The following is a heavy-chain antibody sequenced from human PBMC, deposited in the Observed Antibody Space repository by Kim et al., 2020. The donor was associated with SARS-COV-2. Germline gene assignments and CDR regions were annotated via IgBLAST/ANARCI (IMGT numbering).Heavy chain of an antibody. D-gene: IGHD1-26*01. CDR3: VRFSGRSTFYY. V-gene: IGHV3-48*03. Sequence: GGSLRLSCVASGFIFSYDAMTWVRQAPGKGLEWISYINDDGDTTYYADFVKGRFTISRDNARNSVYLQMSSLRAEDTAVYYCVRFSGRSTFYYWGQGALVTVSS. CDR1: GFIFSYDA. J-gene: IGHJ4*02. CDR2: INDDGDTT.